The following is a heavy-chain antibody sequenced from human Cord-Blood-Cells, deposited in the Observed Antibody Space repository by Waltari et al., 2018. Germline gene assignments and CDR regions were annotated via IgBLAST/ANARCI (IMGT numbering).Heavy chain of an antibody. Sequence: EVQLVETGGGLIQPGGSLRLSCAASGFTVSSNYMSWVRQAPGKGLEWVSVIYSGGSTYYADAVKGRFTISRDNSKNTLYLQMNSLRAEDTAVYYCARDRGEAYGMDVWGQGTTVTVSS. CDR1: GFTVSSNY. CDR2: IYSGGST. D-gene: IGHD7-27*01. J-gene: IGHJ6*02. CDR3: ARDRGEAYGMDV. V-gene: IGHV3-53*02.